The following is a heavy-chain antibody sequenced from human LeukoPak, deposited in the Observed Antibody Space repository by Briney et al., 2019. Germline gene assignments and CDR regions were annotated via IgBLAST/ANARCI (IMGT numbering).Heavy chain of an antibody. J-gene: IGHJ4*02. CDR1: GFTVSSDY. CDR3: ASYPATGAYFDY. V-gene: IGHV3-53*01. D-gene: IGHD6-25*01. Sequence: GGSLRLSCAASGFTVSSDYMTWVRQAPGKGLEWVSVIYSGSKTYYADSVKGRFTISRDNSRNTLYLQMNSLRAEDTAVYYCASYPATGAYFDYWGQGTLVTVSS. CDR2: IYSGSKT.